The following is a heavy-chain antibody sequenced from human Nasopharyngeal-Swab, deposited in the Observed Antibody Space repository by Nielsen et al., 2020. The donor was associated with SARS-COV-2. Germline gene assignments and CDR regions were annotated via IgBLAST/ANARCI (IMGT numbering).Heavy chain of an antibody. CDR2: IIPIFGTA. Sequence: CGGQAPGQVLEWMGGIIPIFGTANYAQKFQGRVTITADESTSTAYMELSSLRSEDTAVYYCARGYSSSWQGYYFDYWGQGTLVTVSS. CDR3: ARGYSSSWQGYYFDY. V-gene: IGHV1-69*01. J-gene: IGHJ4*02. D-gene: IGHD6-13*01.